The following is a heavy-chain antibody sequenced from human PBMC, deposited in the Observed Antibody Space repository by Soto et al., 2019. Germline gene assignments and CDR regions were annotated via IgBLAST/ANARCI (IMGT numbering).Heavy chain of an antibody. CDR2: XXXXXXT. CDR1: GGSISSSDW. CDR3: AKSAGGNSFFNY. J-gene: IGHJ4*02. Sequence: SETLSLTCAVSGGSISSSDWWSWVRQPPGKGLXXXXXXXXXXXTNYNPSLRSRVIISVDRSKNQFSLRLNSVSAADTAVYYCAKSAGGNSFFNYWGQGTLVTVSS. V-gene: IGHV4-4*02. D-gene: IGHD2-21*02.